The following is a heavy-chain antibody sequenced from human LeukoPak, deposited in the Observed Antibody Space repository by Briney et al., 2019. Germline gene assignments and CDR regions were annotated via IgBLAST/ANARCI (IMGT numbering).Heavy chain of an antibody. J-gene: IGHJ5*02. V-gene: IGHV4-59*08. CDR3: ARRDSGYCSGTDCLFYWFDP. Sequence: SSETLSLTCTVSGGSISSYYWTWIRQPPGKGLEWIGYIYYSGSTNYNPSRKSQYTISVDTPKTQSTLKLNSVTDVDTAVYYCARRDSGYCSGTDCLFYWFDPWGQGTLVTVSS. CDR2: IYYSGST. D-gene: IGHD2-15*01. CDR1: GGSISSYY.